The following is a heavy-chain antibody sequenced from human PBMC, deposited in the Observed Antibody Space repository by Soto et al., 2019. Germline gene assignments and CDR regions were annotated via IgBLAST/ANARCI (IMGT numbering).Heavy chain of an antibody. J-gene: IGHJ6*02. V-gene: IGHV3-30*18. CDR2: ISYDGSYK. Sequence: QVHLVESGGGVVQPGRSLRLSCAASGFTFSSYVMQWVRQAPGKGLECGAGISYDGSYKYYADSVKGRFTISRDNSKHTLYMQMSSLRVEDTAVYYCAKDPEGYCSSTRGYTFHRRDVWGQGTTVTVSS. CDR3: AKDPEGYCSSTRGYTFHRRDV. CDR1: GFTFSSYV. D-gene: IGHD2-2*01.